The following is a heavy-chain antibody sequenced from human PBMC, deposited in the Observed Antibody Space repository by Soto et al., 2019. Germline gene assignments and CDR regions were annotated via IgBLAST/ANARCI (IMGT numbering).Heavy chain of an antibody. CDR1: GFTFSYYW. J-gene: IGHJ4*03. CDR2: ISSDGSST. V-gene: IGHV3-74*01. D-gene: IGHD3-10*01. CDR3: TRGDSGSGFRLFAY. Sequence: PGGSLRLSCAASGFTFSYYWMHWVRQAPGKGPAWISLISSDGSSTSYAGSVKGRFTISRDNAKNTLYLQMNSLRAEDTAVYYRTRGDSGSGFRLFAYGGQGALVPVSP.